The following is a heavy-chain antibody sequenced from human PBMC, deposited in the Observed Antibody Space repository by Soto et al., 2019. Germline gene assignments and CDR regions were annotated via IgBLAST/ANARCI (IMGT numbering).Heavy chain of an antibody. V-gene: IGHV4-31*03. CDR3: ARDRVWCTNGVCYGQDIYYYYYGMDV. CDR2: IYYSGST. J-gene: IGHJ6*02. Sequence: QVQLQESGPGLVKPSQTLSLTCTVSGGSISSGGYYWSWIRQHPGKGLEWIGYIYYSGSTYYNPSLQSRVTISVDTSKNQFSLKLSSVTAADTAVYYCARDRVWCTNGVCYGQDIYYYYYGMDVWGQGTTVTVSS. D-gene: IGHD2-8*01. CDR1: GGSISSGGYY.